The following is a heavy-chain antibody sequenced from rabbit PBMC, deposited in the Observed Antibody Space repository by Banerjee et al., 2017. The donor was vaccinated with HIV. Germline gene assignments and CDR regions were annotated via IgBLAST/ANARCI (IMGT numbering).Heavy chain of an antibody. D-gene: IGHD7-1*01. Sequence: EESGGDLVKPGASLTLTCTASGFSFSSSDYMCWVRQAPGKGLEWISCIAGDSSGFTYSATWAKGRFTCSKASSTTVTLQMTSLTVADTATYFCARDTGTSFSSYGMDLWGQGTLVTVS. CDR2: IAGDSSGFT. V-gene: IGHV1S40*01. CDR3: ARDTGTSFSSYGMDL. CDR1: GFSFSSSDY. J-gene: IGHJ6*01.